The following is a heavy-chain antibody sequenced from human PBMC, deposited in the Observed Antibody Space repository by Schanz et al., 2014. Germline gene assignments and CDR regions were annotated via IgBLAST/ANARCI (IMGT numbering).Heavy chain of an antibody. CDR2: IWYDGSNK. Sequence: QVQLVESGGGVVQPGRSLRLSCAASGFTFSSYGMHWVRQAPGKGLEWVAVIWYDGSNKYYADSVKGRFTISRDNSKNTLFLQMNSRRAEDTAVYYCARDHTTESCYSAGPPIDYWGQGTLXTVSS. CDR3: ARDHTTESCYSAGPPIDY. J-gene: IGHJ4*02. V-gene: IGHV3-33*01. CDR1: GFTFSSYG. D-gene: IGHD2-15*01.